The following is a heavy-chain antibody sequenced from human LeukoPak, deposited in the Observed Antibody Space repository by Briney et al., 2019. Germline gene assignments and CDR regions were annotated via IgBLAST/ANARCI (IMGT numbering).Heavy chain of an antibody. CDR1: GYTFTSYG. V-gene: IGHV1-69*13. CDR3: ARSKAPVVVVITTQLHDLDY. Sequence: ASVRVSCKASGYTFTSYGISWVRQAPGQGLEWMGGIIPIFGTANYAQKFQGRVTITADESTSTAYMELSSLRSEDTAVYYCARSKAPVVVVITTQLHDLDYWGQGTLVTVSS. D-gene: IGHD3-22*01. J-gene: IGHJ4*02. CDR2: IIPIFGTA.